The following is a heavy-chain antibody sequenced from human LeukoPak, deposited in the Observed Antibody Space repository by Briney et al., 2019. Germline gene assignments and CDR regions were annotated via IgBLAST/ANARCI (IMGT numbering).Heavy chain of an antibody. CDR2: ISGSGGST. CDR1: GFTFSNYA. CDR3: ARDAPITGDDYVWGSYRYDY. D-gene: IGHD3-16*02. J-gene: IGHJ4*02. Sequence: GGSLRLSCAASGFTFSNYAMTWVRQAPGKGLEWVSAISGSGGSTNYADSVKGRFTISRDNSKNTLYLQMNSLRAEDTAVYYCARDAPITGDDYVWGSYRYDYWGQGTLVTVSS. V-gene: IGHV3-23*01.